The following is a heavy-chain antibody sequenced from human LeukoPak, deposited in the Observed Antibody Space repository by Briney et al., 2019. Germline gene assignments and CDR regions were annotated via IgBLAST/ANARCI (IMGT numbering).Heavy chain of an antibody. J-gene: IGHJ4*02. CDR3: ARVLRYSSSWHQADY. Sequence: GGSLRLSCAASGFTFSSYSMNWVRQAPGKGLEWVSYISSSSSSIYYADYVKGRFTISRDNAKNSLYLQMSSLRAEDTAIYYCARVLRYSSSWHQADYWGQGSLVTVSS. V-gene: IGHV3-48*04. CDR2: ISSSSSSI. CDR1: GFTFSSYS. D-gene: IGHD6-13*01.